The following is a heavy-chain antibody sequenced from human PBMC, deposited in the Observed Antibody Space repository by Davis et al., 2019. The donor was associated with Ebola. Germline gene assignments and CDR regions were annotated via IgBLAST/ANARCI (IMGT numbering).Heavy chain of an antibody. Sequence: GESLKISCAASGFTFSSYWMSWVRQAPGKGLEWVANIKQDGSEKYYVDSVKGRFTISRDNAKNSLYLQMNSLRAEDTAVYYCARMGSGWRSENWFDPWGQGTLVTVSS. CDR2: IKQDGSEK. CDR3: ARMGSGWRSENWFDP. V-gene: IGHV3-7*01. J-gene: IGHJ5*02. CDR1: GFTFSSYW. D-gene: IGHD6-19*01.